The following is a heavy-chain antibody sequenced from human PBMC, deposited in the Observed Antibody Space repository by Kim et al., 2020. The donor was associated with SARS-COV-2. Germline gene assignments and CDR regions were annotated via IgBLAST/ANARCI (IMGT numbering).Heavy chain of an antibody. V-gene: IGHV3-9*01. Sequence: ADYVRGRFSIARDNAKNSLYRQMSSLRMEDTGLYYCAKDGGQRVGAIGYWGQGNLVTVSS. D-gene: IGHD1-26*01. J-gene: IGHJ4*02. CDR3: AKDGGQRVGAIGY.